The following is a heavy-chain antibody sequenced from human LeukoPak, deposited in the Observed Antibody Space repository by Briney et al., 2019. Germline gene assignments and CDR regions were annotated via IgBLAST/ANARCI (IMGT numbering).Heavy chain of an antibody. V-gene: IGHV3-20*04. CDR2: INGNGGST. Sequence: GGSLRLSCAASGFTFDNYGMSWARQVPGKGLEWVSSINGNGGSTAYADSVKGRFTISRDNVKNSLYLQMNSLRAEDTAVYYCVREYCSGGSCSDAFDIWGQGTMVTVSS. J-gene: IGHJ3*02. CDR3: VREYCSGGSCSDAFDI. CDR1: GFTFDNYG. D-gene: IGHD2-15*01.